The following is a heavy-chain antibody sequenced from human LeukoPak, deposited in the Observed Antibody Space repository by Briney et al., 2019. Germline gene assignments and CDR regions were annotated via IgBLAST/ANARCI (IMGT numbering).Heavy chain of an antibody. Sequence: SETLSLTCTVSGGSISSYYWSWIRQPAGKGLEWIGRTYTSGSTYYNPSLKSRVTISVDTSKNQFSLKLSSVTAADTAVYYCARTYDYYGSGSYVDWGQGTLVTVSS. D-gene: IGHD3-10*01. CDR2: TYTSGST. CDR3: ARTYDYYGSGSYVD. J-gene: IGHJ4*02. CDR1: GGSISSYY. V-gene: IGHV4-4*07.